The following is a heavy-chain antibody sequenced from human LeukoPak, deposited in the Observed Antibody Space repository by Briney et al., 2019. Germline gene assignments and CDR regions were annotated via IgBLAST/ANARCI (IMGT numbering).Heavy chain of an antibody. Sequence: GGSLRLSCAASGFTFSSYAMHWVRQAPGKGLEWVAVVWYDGSKTYSADSVKGRITISRDDSKNTLYLQMNSLRAEDTAVYYCAKGCSGSFFCYWGQGTLVTVSS. CDR2: VWYDGSKT. V-gene: IGHV3-33*06. CDR3: AKGCSGSFFCY. CDR1: GFTFSSYA. D-gene: IGHD3-10*02. J-gene: IGHJ4*02.